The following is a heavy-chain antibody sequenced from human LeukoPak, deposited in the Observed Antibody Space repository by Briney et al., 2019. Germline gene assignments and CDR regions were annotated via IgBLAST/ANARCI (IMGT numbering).Heavy chain of an antibody. D-gene: IGHD3-22*01. CDR1: GGSITTYY. CDR3: ARDPFPNYYDSSGYYFGAFDI. CDR2: IHHSVSP. V-gene: IGHV4-59*12. Sequence: SETLSLTCTVSGGSITTYYWSWLRQSPGRGLEWIGYIHHSVSPTYNPSLKSRVTISVDTSKNQFSLKLSSVTAADTAVYYCARDPFPNYYDSSGYYFGAFDIWGQGTMVTVSS. J-gene: IGHJ3*02.